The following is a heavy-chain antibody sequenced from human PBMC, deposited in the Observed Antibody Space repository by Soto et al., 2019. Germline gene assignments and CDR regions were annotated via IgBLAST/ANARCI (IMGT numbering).Heavy chain of an antibody. CDR2: LSSSSTYT. Sequence: GGSLRLSCAASGFTFNDYYMSWVRQAPGKGLEWISFLSSSSTYTDYADSVKGRFTISRDNAKNSLYLQMNSLRAEDTAVYYCARGGSTSWSPFFDYWGQGALVTVYS. J-gene: IGHJ4*02. D-gene: IGHD6-13*01. CDR3: ARGGSTSWSPFFDY. CDR1: GFTFNDYY. V-gene: IGHV3-11*06.